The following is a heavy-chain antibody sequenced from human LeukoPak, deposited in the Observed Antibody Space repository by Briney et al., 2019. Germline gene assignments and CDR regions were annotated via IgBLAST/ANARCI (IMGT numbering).Heavy chain of an antibody. V-gene: IGHV2-70*04. D-gene: IGHD3-22*01. CDR3: ARLYYDSSGSRDAFDI. CDR2: IDWDDDK. J-gene: IGHJ3*02. Sequence: SGPTLVNPXQTLTLTCTFSGFSLSTSGMRVSWIRLPPGKALEWLARIDWDDDKFYSTSLKTRLTISKDTSKNQVVLTMTNMDPVDTATYYCARLYYDSSGSRDAFDIWGQGTMVTVSS. CDR1: GFSLSTSGMR.